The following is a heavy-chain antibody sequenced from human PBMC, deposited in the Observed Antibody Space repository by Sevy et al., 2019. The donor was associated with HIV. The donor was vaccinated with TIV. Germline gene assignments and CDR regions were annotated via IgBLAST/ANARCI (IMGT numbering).Heavy chain of an antibody. Sequence: GGSLRLSCAASGFTFSSYGMHWVRQAPGKGLEWVAVISYDGSNKYYADSVKGRFTTSRDNSKNTLYLQMNSLRAEDTAVYYCATEGIAARHGLDYWGQGTLVTVSS. V-gene: IGHV3-30*03. CDR1: GFTFSSYG. CDR3: ATEGIAARHGLDY. CDR2: ISYDGSNK. J-gene: IGHJ4*02. D-gene: IGHD6-6*01.